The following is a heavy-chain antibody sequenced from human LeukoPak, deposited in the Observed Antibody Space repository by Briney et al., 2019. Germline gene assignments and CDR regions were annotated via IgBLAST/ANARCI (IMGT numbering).Heavy chain of an antibody. D-gene: IGHD4-17*01. J-gene: IGHJ4*02. V-gene: IGHV4-59*08. CDR1: GGSISSYY. CDR3: ARHDFGAPFFDY. CDR2: IYYSGST. Sequence: SETLSLTCTVSGGSISSYYWSWIRQPPGKGLEWIGYIYYSGSTNYNPSLKSRVTISVDTSKNQFSLKLSSVTAADTAVYYCARHDFGAPFFDYWGQGTLVTVSS.